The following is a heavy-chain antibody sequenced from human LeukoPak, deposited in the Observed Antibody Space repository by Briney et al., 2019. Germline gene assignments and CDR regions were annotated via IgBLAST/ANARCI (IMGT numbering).Heavy chain of an antibody. V-gene: IGHV4-30-4*01. CDR1: GGSISSGDYY. CDR3: ASSSSAMVRGVINWFDP. Sequence: SETLSLTCTVSGGSISSGDYYWSWIRQPPGKGLEWVGYIHYSGSTYYNPSLKSRVTISVDTSKNPFSLKLSSVTAADTAVYYCASSSSAMVRGVINWFDPWGQGTLVTVSS. J-gene: IGHJ5*02. CDR2: IHYSGST. D-gene: IGHD3-10*01.